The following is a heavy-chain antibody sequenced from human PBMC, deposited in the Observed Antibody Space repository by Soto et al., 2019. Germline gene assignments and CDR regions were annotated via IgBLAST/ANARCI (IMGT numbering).Heavy chain of an antibody. Sequence: GGSLRLSCAASGFTFSGSAMHWVRQASGKGLEWVGRIRSKANSYATAYAASVKGRFTISRDDSKNTAYLQMNSLKTEDTAVYYCTRRPRTNYYDSSGFSNWFDPWGQGTLVTVSS. CDR3: TRRPRTNYYDSSGFSNWFDP. CDR2: IRSKANSYAT. V-gene: IGHV3-73*01. D-gene: IGHD3-22*01. CDR1: GFTFSGSA. J-gene: IGHJ5*02.